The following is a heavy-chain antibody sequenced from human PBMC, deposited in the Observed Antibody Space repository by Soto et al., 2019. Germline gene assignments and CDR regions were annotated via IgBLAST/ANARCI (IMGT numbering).Heavy chain of an antibody. V-gene: IGHV1-2*04. CDR3: ARGARITICGVVTSYRLRQYNGFDP. Sequence: QVQLVQSGAEVKKPGASVKVSCKASGYTFTGYYMHWVRQAPGQGLEWMGWINPNSGDTNYAQKFQGWVTMPRDTSISTAYMELSRLRSDDTAVYYWARGARITICGVVTSYRLRQYNGFDPWGKGTLVTVSS. CDR1: GYTFTGYY. D-gene: IGHD3-3*01. CDR2: INPNSGDT. J-gene: IGHJ5*02.